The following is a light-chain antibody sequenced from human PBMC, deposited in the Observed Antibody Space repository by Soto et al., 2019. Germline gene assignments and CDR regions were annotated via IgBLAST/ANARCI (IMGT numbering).Light chain of an antibody. CDR3: QSYDSSLSGSRV. CDR2: GNS. Sequence: QLVLTQPPSVSGAPGQRVTISCTGSSSNIGAGYDVHWYQQLPGTDPKLLIYGNSNRPSGVPDRFSGSKSGTSASLAITGLQAEDEADYYCQSYDSSLSGSRVFGGGTKLTVL. V-gene: IGLV1-40*01. CDR1: SSNIGAGYD. J-gene: IGLJ3*02.